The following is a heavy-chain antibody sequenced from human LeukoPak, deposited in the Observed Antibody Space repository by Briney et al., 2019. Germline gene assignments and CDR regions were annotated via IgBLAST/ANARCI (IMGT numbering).Heavy chain of an antibody. J-gene: IGHJ5*02. D-gene: IGHD3-3*01. CDR3: ARDGRDWSGYYTAPFDP. CDR1: GGSISSSSYY. CDR2: IYYSGST. Sequence: SETLSLTCTVSGGSISSSSYYWGWIRQPPGKGLEWIGSIYYSGSTYYNPSLKSRDTISVDTSKNQFSLKLSSVTAADTAVYYCARDGRDWSGYYTAPFDPWGQGTLVTVSS. V-gene: IGHV4-39*07.